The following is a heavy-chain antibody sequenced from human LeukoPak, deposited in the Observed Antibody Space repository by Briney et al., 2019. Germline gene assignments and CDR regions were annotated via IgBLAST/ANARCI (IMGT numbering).Heavy chain of an antibody. D-gene: IGHD2-15*01. J-gene: IGHJ5*02. V-gene: IGHV1-69*06. Sequence: GASVKVSCKASGGTFSSYAISWVRQAPGQGLEWMGGIIPIFGTANYAQKFQGRVTITADKSTSTAYMELSSLRSEDTAVSYCARESSGYCSGGSCDWFDPWGQGTLVTVSS. CDR3: ARESSGYCSGGSCDWFDP. CDR2: IIPIFGTA. CDR1: GGTFSSYA.